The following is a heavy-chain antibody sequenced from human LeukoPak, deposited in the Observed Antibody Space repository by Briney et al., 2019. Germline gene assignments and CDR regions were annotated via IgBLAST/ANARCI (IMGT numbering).Heavy chain of an antibody. J-gene: IGHJ4*02. V-gene: IGHV4-4*07. CDR1: GGSITSYY. CDR3: AGQGYGYGYDY. Sequence: SETLSLTCTVSGGSITSYYWSWIRQPAGKGLEWIGLIYSSGSTNYNPSLKSRVTMSVDTSKNQFSLKLSSVTAADTAVYYCAGQGYGYGYDYWGQGTLVTVSS. D-gene: IGHD5-18*01. CDR2: IYSSGST.